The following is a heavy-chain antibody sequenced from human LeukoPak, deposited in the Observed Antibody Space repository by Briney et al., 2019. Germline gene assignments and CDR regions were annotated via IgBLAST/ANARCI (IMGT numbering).Heavy chain of an antibody. CDR1: GFTFSSYW. CDR2: IKQDGSEK. J-gene: IGHJ6*03. V-gene: IGHV3-7*01. Sequence: GGSLRLSCTASGFTFSSYWMNWVRQAPGKGLEWVANIKQDGSEKYYVDSVKGRFTISRDNAKNSLNLQMNSLRAEDTAVYYCARFAAGGSYYYYMDVWGKGTTVTVSS. D-gene: IGHD6-25*01. CDR3: ARFAAGGSYYYYMDV.